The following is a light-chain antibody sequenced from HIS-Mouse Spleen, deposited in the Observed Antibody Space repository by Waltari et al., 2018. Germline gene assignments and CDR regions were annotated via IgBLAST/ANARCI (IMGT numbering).Light chain of an antibody. V-gene: IGLV2-23*01. J-gene: IGLJ2*01. Sequence: QSALTQPASVSGSPGQSITISCTGTSSDVGSYNLVSWYQQHPGKAPKLVLYERSKRPSGVSSLFSGSKSGNTASLTISGLQAEDEADYYCCSYAGSSAWVFGGGTALTVL. CDR1: SSDVGSYNL. CDR3: CSYAGSSAWV. CDR2: ERS.